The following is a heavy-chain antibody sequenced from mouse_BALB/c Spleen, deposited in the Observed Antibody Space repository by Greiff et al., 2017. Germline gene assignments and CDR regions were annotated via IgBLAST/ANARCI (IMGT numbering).Heavy chain of an antibody. J-gene: IGHJ4*01. D-gene: IGHD2-14*01. CDR1: GYTFSSYW. Sequence: QVHVKQSGAELMKPGASVKISCKATGYTFSSYWIEWVKQRPGHGLEWIGEILPGSGSTNYNEKFKGKATFTADTSSNTAYMQLSSLTSEDSAVYYCARGGYEYAMDYWGQGTSVTVSS. CDR3: ARGGYEYAMDY. CDR2: ILPGSGST. V-gene: IGHV1-9*01.